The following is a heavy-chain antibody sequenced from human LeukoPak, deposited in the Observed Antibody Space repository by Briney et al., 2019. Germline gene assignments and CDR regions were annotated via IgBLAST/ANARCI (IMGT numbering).Heavy chain of an antibody. CDR3: ARDRVGPEGSFDY. CDR1: GGSISSSSYY. J-gene: IGHJ4*02. D-gene: IGHD1-26*01. Sequence: RSSETLSLTCTVSGGSISSSSYYWGWIRQPPGKGLEWIGSIYYSGSTYYNPSLKSRVTISVDTSKNQFSLKLSSVTAADTAVYYCARDRVGPEGSFDYWGQGTLVTVSS. CDR2: IYYSGST. V-gene: IGHV4-39*02.